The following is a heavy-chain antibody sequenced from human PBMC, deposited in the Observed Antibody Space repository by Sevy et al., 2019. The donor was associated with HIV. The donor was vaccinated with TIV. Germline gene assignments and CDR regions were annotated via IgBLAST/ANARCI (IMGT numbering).Heavy chain of an antibody. D-gene: IGHD2-15*01. V-gene: IGHV3-30-3*01. Sequence: GGSLRLSCAASGFTFSSYAMHWVRQAPGKGLEWVAVISYDGRNKYYADSVKGRFTISRDNSKNTLYLQMNSLRAEDTAVYYCAREGVVAATPVFDYLGQGTMVTVSS. CDR1: GFTFSSYA. CDR3: AREGVVAATPVFDY. J-gene: IGHJ4*02. CDR2: ISYDGRNK.